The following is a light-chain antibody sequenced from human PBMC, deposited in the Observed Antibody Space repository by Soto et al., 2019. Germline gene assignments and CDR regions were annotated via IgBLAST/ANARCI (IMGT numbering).Light chain of an antibody. CDR2: KAS. J-gene: IGKJ1*01. V-gene: IGKV1-5*03. Sequence: DIQITQSPSILSSSGGDRVTITCLSSQSISSWLAWYQQKPGKAPNLLIHKASHLESGVPSRFSGSGSGTEFTLTISSLQPGDFATYYCQHYNTYPWTFGQGTKVDIK. CDR1: QSISSW. CDR3: QHYNTYPWT.